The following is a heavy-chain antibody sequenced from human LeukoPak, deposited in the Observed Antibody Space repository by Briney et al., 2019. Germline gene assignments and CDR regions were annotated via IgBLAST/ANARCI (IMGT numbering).Heavy chain of an antibody. CDR3: ARVKNGFDGNGYPYYYYYMDV. J-gene: IGHJ6*03. Sequence: GGSLRLSCEGSGFTFSSHGMHWVRQAPGKGLEWVAFIRYDGSKKYYADSVKGRFTISRDHSKNTLYLQMNSLRAEDTAIYYCARVKNGFDGNGYPYYYYYMDVWGRGTTVTVFS. CDR1: GFTFSSHG. CDR2: IRYDGSKK. V-gene: IGHV3-30*02. D-gene: IGHD3-22*01.